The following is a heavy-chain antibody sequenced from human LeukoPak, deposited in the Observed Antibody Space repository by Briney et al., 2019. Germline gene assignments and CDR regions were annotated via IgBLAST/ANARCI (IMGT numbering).Heavy chain of an antibody. Sequence: PSETLSLTCTVTGASISSHYWCWIRQTPGTGLEWIGDIYDRGSTTYNPSLKSRVSISVDTSRNQFSLNLRSVTAADTAVYYCAKIEVGRFDPWGQGTQVTVSS. D-gene: IGHD1-26*01. J-gene: IGHJ5*02. CDR1: GASISSHY. CDR3: AKIEVGRFDP. CDR2: IYDRGST. V-gene: IGHV4-59*11.